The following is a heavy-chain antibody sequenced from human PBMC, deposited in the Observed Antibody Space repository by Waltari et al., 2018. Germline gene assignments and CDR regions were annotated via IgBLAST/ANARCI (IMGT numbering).Heavy chain of an antibody. D-gene: IGHD3-10*01. J-gene: IGHJ3*02. Sequence: QVQLQESGPGLVKPSETLSLTCTVSGGSISSYYWSWIRQPPGKGLEWIGYIYYSGSTNYNPSLKSRVTISVDTSKNQFSLKLSSVTAADTAVYYCARDGGPSEAAPAPWDAFDIWGQGTMVTVSS. CDR2: IYYSGST. CDR3: ARDGGPSEAAPAPWDAFDI. CDR1: GGSISSYY. V-gene: IGHV4-59*01.